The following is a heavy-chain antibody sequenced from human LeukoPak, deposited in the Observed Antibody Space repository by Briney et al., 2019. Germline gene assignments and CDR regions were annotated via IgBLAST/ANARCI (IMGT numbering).Heavy chain of an antibody. CDR1: GFTFDDYA. J-gene: IGHJ6*02. V-gene: IGHV3-43D*03. Sequence: GGSLRLSCAASGFTFDDYAMHWVRQAPGKGLEWVSLISWDGGSTYYADSVKGRFTISRDNSKNSLYLQMNSLRAEDTALYYCAKARSMVRGVIGMDVWGQGTTVTVSS. D-gene: IGHD3-10*01. CDR3: AKARSMVRGVIGMDV. CDR2: ISWDGGST.